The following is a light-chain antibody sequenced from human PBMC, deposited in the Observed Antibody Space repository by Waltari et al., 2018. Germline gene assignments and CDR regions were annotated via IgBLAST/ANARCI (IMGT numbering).Light chain of an antibody. Sequence: SGELTQDLTVSVALGQTATLTCQGDGLNIYYATWYQQKPGHAPLLVLFGQNNRPSGISDRFSGSRSGNTASLVITGVQAEDEADYYCNCRDRGGDQVVFGGGTKLTVL. CDR2: GQN. CDR1: GLNIYY. V-gene: IGLV3-19*01. CDR3: NCRDRGGDQVV. J-gene: IGLJ2*01.